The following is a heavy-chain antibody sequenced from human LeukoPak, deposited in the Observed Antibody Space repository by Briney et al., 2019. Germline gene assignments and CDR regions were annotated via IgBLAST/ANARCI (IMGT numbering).Heavy chain of an antibody. Sequence: GGSLRLSCAASGFTFSSCEMNWVRQAPGKGLEWVPYISSSGSTIYYADSVKGRFTISRDNAKNSLYLQMNSLRAEDTAVYYCAELGITMIGGVWGKGTTVTISS. CDR2: ISSSGSTI. V-gene: IGHV3-48*03. CDR3: AELGITMIGGV. CDR1: GFTFSSCE. J-gene: IGHJ6*04. D-gene: IGHD3-10*02.